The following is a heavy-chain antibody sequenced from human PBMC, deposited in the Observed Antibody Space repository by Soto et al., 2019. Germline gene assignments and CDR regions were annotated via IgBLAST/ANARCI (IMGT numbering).Heavy chain of an antibody. CDR3: AKKLADFWSGYWAGYGMDV. J-gene: IGHJ6*02. CDR2: ISGSGGST. CDR1: GFTFSSYA. V-gene: IGHV3-23*01. D-gene: IGHD3-3*01. Sequence: TGGSLRLSCAASGFTFSSYAMSWVRQAPGKGLEWVSAISGSGGSTYYADSVKGRFTISRDNSKNTLYLQMNSLRAEDTAVYYCAKKLADFWSGYWAGYGMDVWGQGTTVTVSS.